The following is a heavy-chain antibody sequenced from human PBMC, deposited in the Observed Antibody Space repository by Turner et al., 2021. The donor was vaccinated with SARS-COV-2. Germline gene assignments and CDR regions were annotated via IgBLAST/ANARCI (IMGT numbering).Heavy chain of an antibody. J-gene: IGHJ6*02. V-gene: IGHV1-24*01. D-gene: IGHD6-19*01. CDR3: ATGVAVAGTPSEYYYYYGMDV. CDR2: FDPEDGET. Sequence: QVQLVQSGAEVKQPGASVKVSCKVSGYSLTELSMHWVRQAPGKGLEGMGGFDPEDGETIYAQKFQGRVTMTEDTSTDTAYMELSSLRSEDTAVYYCATGVAVAGTPSEYYYYYGMDVWGQGTTVTVSS. CDR1: GYSLTELS.